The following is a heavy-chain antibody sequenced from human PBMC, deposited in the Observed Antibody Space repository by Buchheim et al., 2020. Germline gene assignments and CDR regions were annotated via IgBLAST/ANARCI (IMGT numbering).Heavy chain of an antibody. J-gene: IGHJ4*02. CDR2: IYYSGST. D-gene: IGHD6-19*01. V-gene: IGHV4-39*01. CDR1: GGSISSSSYY. CDR3: ARRRRIAVAGIDY. Sequence: QLQLQESGPGLVKPSETLSLTCTVSGGSISSSSYYWGWIRQPPGKGLEWIGSIYYSGSTYYNPSLKSRVTISVDTSNNQFSLKRSSVTAADTAVYYCARRRRIAVAGIDYWGQGTL.